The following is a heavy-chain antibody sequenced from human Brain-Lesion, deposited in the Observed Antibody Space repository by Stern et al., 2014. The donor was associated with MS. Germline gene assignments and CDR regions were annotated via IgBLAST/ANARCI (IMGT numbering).Heavy chain of an antibody. Sequence: QVQLMQSGAEVKKPGASVKVSCKVSGYTLTELSMHWLRQAPRKGLEWMGGFDPEDGETIYAQKFQGRVTMTEDTSTDTAYMELSSLRSEDTAVYYCATLSPGAGGNYYRHFDYWGQGTLVTVSS. V-gene: IGHV1-24*01. J-gene: IGHJ4*02. CDR3: ATLSPGAGGNYYRHFDY. CDR2: FDPEDGET. D-gene: IGHD1-26*01. CDR1: GYTLTELS.